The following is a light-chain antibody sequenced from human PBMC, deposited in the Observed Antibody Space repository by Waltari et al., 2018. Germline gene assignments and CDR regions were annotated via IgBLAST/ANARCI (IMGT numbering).Light chain of an antibody. V-gene: IGLV2-11*01. CDR1: SSDVGGYNF. CDR3: WSYAGGNTYWV. CDR2: DVN. Sequence: QSALAQPRSMSGSPGQSVAISCTGTSSDVGGYNFVSWYQQHPDKAPKLIIYDVNKRPSGVPDRFSGSKSGNTASLTISGLQAEDEAHDYCWSYAGGNTYWVFGGGTKLTVL. J-gene: IGLJ3*02.